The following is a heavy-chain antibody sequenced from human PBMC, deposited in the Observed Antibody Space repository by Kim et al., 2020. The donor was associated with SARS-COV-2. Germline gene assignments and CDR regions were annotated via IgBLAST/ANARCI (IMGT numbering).Heavy chain of an antibody. Sequence: SVKVSCKASGGTFSSYAISWVRQAPGQGLEWMGGIIPIFGTANYAQKFQGRVTITADESTSTAYMELSSLRSEDTAVYYCARDTSEYSSPLDYWGQGTLVTVSS. CDR1: GGTFSSYA. CDR3: ARDTSEYSSPLDY. J-gene: IGHJ4*02. CDR2: IIPIFGTA. D-gene: IGHD6-6*01. V-gene: IGHV1-69*13.